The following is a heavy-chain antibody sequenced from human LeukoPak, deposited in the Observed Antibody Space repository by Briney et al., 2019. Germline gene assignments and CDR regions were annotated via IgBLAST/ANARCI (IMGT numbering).Heavy chain of an antibody. V-gene: IGHV3-30*05. CDR1: GFTFSSYG. CDR3: ASEIDY. J-gene: IGHJ4*02. Sequence: GGSLRLSCAASGFTFSSYGMHWVRQAPGKGLEWVAVISYDGSSKYYADSVKGRFTISRDNSKNTLYLQMNSLRAEGTAVYYCASEIDYWGQGTLVTVSS. CDR2: ISYDGSSK.